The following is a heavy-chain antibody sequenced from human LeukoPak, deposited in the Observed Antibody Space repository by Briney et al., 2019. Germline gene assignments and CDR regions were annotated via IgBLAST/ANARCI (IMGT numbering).Heavy chain of an antibody. D-gene: IGHD1-26*01. CDR3: ARGYSGTYRFGY. J-gene: IGHJ4*02. CDR1: GFTFSDTW. CDR2: INSDGSST. Sequence: PGGSLRLSCAASGFTFSDTWMHWVRQAPGKGLVWVSRINSDGSSTSYADSVKGRFTISRDNAKNTLYLQMSSLRAEDTAVYYCARGYSGTYRFGYWGQGTLVTVSS. V-gene: IGHV3-74*01.